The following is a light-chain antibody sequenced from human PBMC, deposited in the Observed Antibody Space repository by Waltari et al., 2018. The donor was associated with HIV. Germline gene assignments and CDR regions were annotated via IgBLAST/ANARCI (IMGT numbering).Light chain of an antibody. Sequence: SYMLTPPPSVSVAPGETARITCAGDNNGRTSVQWYQQKAGQAPVLIIYYDIDRPSGIPGRFSGSNSDNTATLTISRVEAGDEADYYCQVWDGDSNHVVFGGGTKLTVL. V-gene: IGLV3-21*04. J-gene: IGLJ2*01. CDR1: NNGRTS. CDR2: YDI. CDR3: QVWDGDSNHVV.